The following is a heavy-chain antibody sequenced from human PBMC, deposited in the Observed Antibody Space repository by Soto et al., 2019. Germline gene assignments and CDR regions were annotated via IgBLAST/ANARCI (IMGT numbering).Heavy chain of an antibody. J-gene: IGHJ4*02. CDR2: INPSGGST. CDR1: GYTFTSYY. D-gene: IGHD3-10*01. Sequence: QVQLVQSGAEVKKPGASVKVSCKASGYTFTSYYMHWVRQAPGQGLEWMGVINPSGGSTTYAQNFQGRVTMTRDTSTTTVYMELGSLRSEDTAIFYCARASGSGRRFDYWGQGTLVTVSA. CDR3: ARASGSGRRFDY. V-gene: IGHV1-46*01.